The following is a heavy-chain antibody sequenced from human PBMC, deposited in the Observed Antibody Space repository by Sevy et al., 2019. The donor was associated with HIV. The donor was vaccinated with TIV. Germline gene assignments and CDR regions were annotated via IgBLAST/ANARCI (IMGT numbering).Heavy chain of an antibody. CDR1: GYSVIEFS. CDR3: ATTKDYYDSSGYPFDY. Sequence: ASVKVSRKVSGYSVIEFSMHWVRQAPGKGLEWMGTFDPEDEETIYAQKIQGRVTMNEDTSTDTAYMELSSLRSEDTAVYYCATTKDYYDSSGYPFDYWGQGTLVTVSS. J-gene: IGHJ4*02. D-gene: IGHD3-22*01. CDR2: FDPEDEET. V-gene: IGHV1-24*01.